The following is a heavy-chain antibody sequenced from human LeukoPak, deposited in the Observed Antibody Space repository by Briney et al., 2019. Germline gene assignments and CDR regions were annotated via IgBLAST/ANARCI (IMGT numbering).Heavy chain of an antibody. CDR1: GFTVSSNY. D-gene: IGHD6-13*01. J-gene: IGHJ4*02. CDR3: AREQQLAYYFDY. Sequence: PGGSLRLSCAAPGFTVSSNYMSWVRQAPGKGLEWVSVIYSGGSTYYADSVKGRFTISRDNSKNTLYLQMNSLRAEDTAVYYCAREQQLAYYFDYWGQGTLVTVSS. V-gene: IGHV3-53*01. CDR2: IYSGGST.